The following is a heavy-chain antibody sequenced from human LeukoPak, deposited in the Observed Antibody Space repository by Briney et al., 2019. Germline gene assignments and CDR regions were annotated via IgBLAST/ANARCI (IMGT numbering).Heavy chain of an antibody. D-gene: IGHD3-22*01. Sequence: SETLSLTCAVYGGSFSGYYWSWIRQPPGKGLEWIGEINHSGSTNYNPSLKSRVTISVDTSKNQFSLKLSSVTAADTAVYYCAREFPTYYYDSSDXXXFDYWGQGTLVTVSS. V-gene: IGHV4-34*01. CDR3: AREFPTYYYDSSDXXXFDY. J-gene: IGHJ4*02. CDR2: INHSGST. CDR1: GGSFSGYY.